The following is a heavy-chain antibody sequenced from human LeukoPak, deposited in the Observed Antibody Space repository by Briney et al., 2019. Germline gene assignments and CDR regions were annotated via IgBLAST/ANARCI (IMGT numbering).Heavy chain of an antibody. CDR1: GGSFSGYF. J-gene: IGHJ3*02. CDR3: ARDDGRYAFDI. V-gene: IGHV4-34*01. Sequence: PSETLSLTCAVYGGSFSGYFWTWIRQPPGKGLEWIGEITHSGSTNYNPSLKSRVIISTDTSNNQFSLKLSSVTAADTAVYYCARDDGRYAFDIWGQGTMVTVSS. D-gene: IGHD3-16*01. CDR2: ITHSGST.